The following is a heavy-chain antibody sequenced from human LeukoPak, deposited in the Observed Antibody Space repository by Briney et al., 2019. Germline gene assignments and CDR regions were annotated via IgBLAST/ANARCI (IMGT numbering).Heavy chain of an antibody. J-gene: IGHJ4*02. V-gene: IGHV3-23*01. D-gene: IGHD3-22*01. CDR1: GLTFSSYA. CDR2: ISGGGTGT. CDR3: AKVGCESSGYSDY. Sequence: GGSLRLSCAASGLTFSSYAMSWVRQTPGKGLEWVSTISGGGTGTDYADSVRGRFTISRDNSKNTLYLQMNSLRAEDTAVYYCAKVGCESSGYSDYWGQGILVIVSS.